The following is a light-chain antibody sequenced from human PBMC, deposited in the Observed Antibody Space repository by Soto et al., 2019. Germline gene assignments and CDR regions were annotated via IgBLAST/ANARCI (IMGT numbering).Light chain of an antibody. Sequence: EIVMTQSPATLSVSPGDRATLSCRASQSVDNDLAWYQQKPGQPPRLLIYDASTRATGIPARFSGSQYGKEFTLTISSLLSEDFAVYSCQQYNNWPLTFGGGTKVEIK. CDR2: DAS. CDR3: QQYNNWPLT. CDR1: QSVDND. V-gene: IGKV3D-15*01. J-gene: IGKJ4*01.